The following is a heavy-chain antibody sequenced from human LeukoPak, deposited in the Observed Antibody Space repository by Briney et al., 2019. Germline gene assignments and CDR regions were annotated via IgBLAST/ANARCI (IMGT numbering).Heavy chain of an antibody. J-gene: IGHJ3*02. V-gene: IGHV3-23*01. Sequence: GGSLRLSCAASGFTFSNYAMRWVRQAPGKGLEWVSGISGSGDSTYYADSVKGRFTISRDNSKNTLYLQMNSLRAEDMAVYYCARAGSYSDAFDIWGQGTMVTVSS. D-gene: IGHD1-26*01. CDR3: ARAGSYSDAFDI. CDR2: ISGSGDST. CDR1: GFTFSNYA.